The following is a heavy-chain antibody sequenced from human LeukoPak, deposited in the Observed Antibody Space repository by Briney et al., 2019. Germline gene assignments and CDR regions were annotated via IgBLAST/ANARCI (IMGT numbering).Heavy chain of an antibody. V-gene: IGHV4-59*01. J-gene: IGHJ5*02. CDR3: ARDSSSFRGFDP. CDR2: IYYSGST. D-gene: IGHD6-6*01. CDR1: GGSISSYY. Sequence: SETLSLTCTVSGGSISSYYWSWTRQPPGKGLEWIGYIYYSGSTNYNPSLKSRVTISVDTSKNQFSLKLSSVTAADTAAYYCARDSSSFRGFDPWGQGTLVTVSS.